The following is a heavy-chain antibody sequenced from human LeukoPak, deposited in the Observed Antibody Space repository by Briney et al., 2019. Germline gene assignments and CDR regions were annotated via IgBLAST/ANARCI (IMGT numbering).Heavy chain of an antibody. J-gene: IGHJ5*02. V-gene: IGHV3-23*01. CDR2: ISDSGGRT. D-gene: IGHD4-11*01. Sequence: SSSSYYWGWIRQPPGKGLEWVSVISDSGGRTYYADSVKGRFTISRDNSKNTLSLQMNSLRAEDTAVYYCARGLSIDYHWFDPWGQGTLVTVSS. CDR1: SSSSYY. CDR3: ARGLSIDYHWFDP.